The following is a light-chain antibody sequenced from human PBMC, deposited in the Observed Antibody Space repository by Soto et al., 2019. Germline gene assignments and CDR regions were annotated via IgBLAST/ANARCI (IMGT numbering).Light chain of an antibody. J-gene: IGKJ4*02. CDR3: QQYESHSP. Sequence: DILMTQSPSTLSASVGDRVSITCRASQSISSRLAWYQQKPGKAPKLLIYKTSSLESGVPSRFSGSGTGTEFTLTISSLQPDDFATYYCQQYESHSPFGRGTKVEIK. CDR1: QSISSR. CDR2: KTS. V-gene: IGKV1-5*03.